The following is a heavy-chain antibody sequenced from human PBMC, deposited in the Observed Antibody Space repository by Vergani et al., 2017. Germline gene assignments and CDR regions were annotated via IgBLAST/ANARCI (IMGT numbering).Heavy chain of an antibody. J-gene: IGHJ4*02. CDR1: GYSFTNYW. V-gene: IGHV5-51*01. CDR3: ARLCGRDSSGSKYFDY. Sequence: EVQLVQSGAEVKKPGESLTIACQISGYSFTNYWIGWARQMPGKGLEWMGVIHPADSDTRYSPSFQGQVTIPVDKSISTAYLQRSSLMASDRAMYYCARLCGRDSSGSKYFDYWGQGTLVTVSS. D-gene: IGHD3-22*01. CDR2: IHPADSDT.